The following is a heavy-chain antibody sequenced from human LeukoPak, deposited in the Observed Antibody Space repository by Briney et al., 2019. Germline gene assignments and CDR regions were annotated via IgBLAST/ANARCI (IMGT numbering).Heavy chain of an antibody. J-gene: IGHJ4*02. CDR1: GFTFGSYG. D-gene: IGHD2-2*01. CDR2: IWYDGSNK. CDR3: ARVDQLLYYFDY. Sequence: PGRSLRLSCAASGFTFGSYGMHWVRQAPGKGLEWVAVIWYDGSNKYYADSVKGRFTISRDNSKNTLYLQMNSLRAEDAAVYYCARVDQLLYYFDYWGQGTLVTVSS. V-gene: IGHV3-33*01.